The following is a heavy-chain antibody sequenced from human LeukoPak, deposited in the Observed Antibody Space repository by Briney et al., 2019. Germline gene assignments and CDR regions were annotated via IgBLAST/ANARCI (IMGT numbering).Heavy chain of an antibody. V-gene: IGHV3-7*01. CDR3: ARVGYSGWNLEY. CDR2: INQGGSVK. D-gene: IGHD5-12*01. Sequence: PGGSLRLSCAASGFTFRSCWMSWVRQAPGKGLEWVANINQGGSVKYYVDSVKGRFTISRDDAKNSLYVQMNSLRDEDTAVYYCARVGYSGWNLEYWGQGTLVTVS. CDR1: GFTFRSCW. J-gene: IGHJ4*02.